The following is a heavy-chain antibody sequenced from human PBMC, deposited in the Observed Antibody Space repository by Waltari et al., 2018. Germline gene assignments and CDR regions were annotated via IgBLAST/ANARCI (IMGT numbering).Heavy chain of an antibody. Sequence: EVQLVESGGGLVQPGGSLRLSCAASGFTFSSYWMSWVRQAPGKGLEWVANIKQDGSEKYYVDSVKGRFTISRDNAKNSLYLQMNSLRAEDTAVYYCAGQGYCSSTSCYLINWGQGTLVTVSS. CDR3: AGQGYCSSTSCYLIN. J-gene: IGHJ4*02. D-gene: IGHD2-2*01. V-gene: IGHV3-7*01. CDR1: GFTFSSYW. CDR2: IKQDGSEK.